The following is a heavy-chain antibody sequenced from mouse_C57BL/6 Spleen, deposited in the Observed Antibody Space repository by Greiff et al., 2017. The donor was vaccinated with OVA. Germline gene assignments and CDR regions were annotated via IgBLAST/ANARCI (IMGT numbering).Heavy chain of an antibody. V-gene: IGHV2-6-1*01. D-gene: IGHD1-1*01. CDR1: GFSLTSYG. CDR2: IWSDGST. CDR3: ARHSSSRYYAMDY. J-gene: IGHJ4*01. Sequence: VKLQESGPGLVAPSQSLSITCTVSGFSLTSYGVHWVRQPPGKGLEWLVVIWSDGSTTYNSALKSRLSISKDNSKSQVFLKMNSLQTDDTAMYYCARHSSSRYYAMDYWGQGTSVTVSS.